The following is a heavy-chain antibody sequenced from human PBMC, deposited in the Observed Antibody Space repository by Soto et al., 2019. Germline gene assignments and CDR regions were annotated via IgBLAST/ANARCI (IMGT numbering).Heavy chain of an antibody. D-gene: IGHD6-19*01. Sequence: QVQLRESGPGLVKPSQTLSLTCTVSGGSISSGGYYWSWIRQFPGKGLEWIGYIYDSGNTYYNPSLKTRMTISTDTSKRHFSLNLTSVTAADTAVYYCASQATGWYPDYWGQGTLVTVSS. CDR1: GGSISSGGYY. J-gene: IGHJ4*02. CDR3: ASQATGWYPDY. CDR2: IYDSGNT. V-gene: IGHV4-31*03.